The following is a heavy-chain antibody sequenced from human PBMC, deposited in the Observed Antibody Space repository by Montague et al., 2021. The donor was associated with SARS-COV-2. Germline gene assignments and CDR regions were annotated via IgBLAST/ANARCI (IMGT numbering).Heavy chain of an antibody. D-gene: IGHD3-10*01. J-gene: IGHJ3*02. CDR3: ARPLVRGVPQAFDI. Sequence: YSGTTFINPSLESRVTISVDASKNQFSLNLTSVTAADTAVYYCARPLVRGVPQAFDIWGQGALVIGSS. V-gene: IGHV4-39*01. CDR2: YSGTT.